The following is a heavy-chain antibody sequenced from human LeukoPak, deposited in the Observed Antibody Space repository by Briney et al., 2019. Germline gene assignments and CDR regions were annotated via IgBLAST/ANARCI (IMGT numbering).Heavy chain of an antibody. Sequence: GGSLRLSCAASGFNFSSYAMSWVRQAPGKGLEWVSAISGSGGSTYYADSVKGRFTISRDNSKNTLYLQMNSLRAEDTAVYYCARAKRDGYNSFDYWGQGTLVTVSS. D-gene: IGHD5-24*01. CDR3: ARAKRDGYNSFDY. CDR2: ISGSGGST. J-gene: IGHJ4*02. CDR1: GFNFSSYA. V-gene: IGHV3-23*01.